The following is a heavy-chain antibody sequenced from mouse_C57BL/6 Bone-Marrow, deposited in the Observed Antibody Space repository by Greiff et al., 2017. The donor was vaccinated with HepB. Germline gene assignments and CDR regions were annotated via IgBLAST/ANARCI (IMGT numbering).Heavy chain of an antibody. CDR3: ARFGDGYPFDY. Sequence: VQLQQSGPELVKPGASVKISCKASGYAFSSSWMNWVKQRPGKGLEWIGRIYPGDGDTNYNGKFKGKATLTADKSSSTAYMQLSSLTSEDSAVYFCARFGDGYPFDYWAKAPLSQSPQ. D-gene: IGHD2-3*01. J-gene: IGHJ2*01. V-gene: IGHV1-82*01. CDR2: IYPGDGDT. CDR1: GYAFSSSW.